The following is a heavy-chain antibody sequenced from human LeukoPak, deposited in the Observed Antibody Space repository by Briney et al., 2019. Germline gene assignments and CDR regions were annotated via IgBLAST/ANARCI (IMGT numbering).Heavy chain of an antibody. CDR2: INPSGGST. CDR3: ARHQGTSIRGISPSYYLNYMDV. J-gene: IGHJ6*03. Sequence: GASVKVSCKASGYTFTSYYMHWVRQAPGQGLEWMGIINPSGGSTSYAQKFQGRVTITADPSTSTAFMDLSSLRSEDTAVYYCARHQGTSIRGISPSYYLNYMDVWGKGTTVTISS. D-gene: IGHD3-10*01. V-gene: IGHV1-46*01. CDR1: GYTFTSYY.